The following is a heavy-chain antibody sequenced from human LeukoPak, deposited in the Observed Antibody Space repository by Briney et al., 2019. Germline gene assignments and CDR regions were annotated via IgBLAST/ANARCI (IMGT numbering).Heavy chain of an antibody. J-gene: IGHJ4*02. CDR2: ISYDGSNK. Sequence: PGRSLRLSCAASGFTFSSYGMHWVRQAPGKGLEWVAVISYDGSNKYHADSVKGRFTISRDNSKNTLYLQMNSLRAEDTAVYYCAAGAGNIDYWGQGTLVTVSS. CDR3: AAGAGNIDY. D-gene: IGHD6-19*01. CDR1: GFTFSSYG. V-gene: IGHV3-30*03.